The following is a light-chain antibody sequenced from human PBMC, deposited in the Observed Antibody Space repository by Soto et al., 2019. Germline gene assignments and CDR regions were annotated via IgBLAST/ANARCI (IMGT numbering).Light chain of an antibody. V-gene: IGKV1-27*01. CDR2: AAS. J-gene: IGKJ3*01. CDR1: QGIGNY. CDR3: QKYNSAPVT. Sequence: EIKITQSPSSLSDSVGDRAAITCRAIQGIGNYLAWYQQKQGKVPKLLIYAASPLQSGVPPRFSDSGSGTDLPLTISSLQPEDVATYCCQKYNSAPVTFGPGTKGDIK.